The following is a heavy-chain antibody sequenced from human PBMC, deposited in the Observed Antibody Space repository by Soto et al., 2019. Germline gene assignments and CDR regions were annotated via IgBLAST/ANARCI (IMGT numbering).Heavy chain of an antibody. CDR3: ARIGAWLLPSSSIDY. V-gene: IGHV3-30-3*01. D-gene: IGHD3-22*01. CDR2: ISYDGSNK. CDR1: GFTFSSYA. Sequence: GGSPRISCAAPGFTFSSYAMHWVRPAPGKGLEWVAVISYDGSNKYYADSVKGRFTISRDNSKNTLYLQMNSLRAEDTAVYYCARIGAWLLPSSSIDYWGQGTLVTVSS. J-gene: IGHJ4*02.